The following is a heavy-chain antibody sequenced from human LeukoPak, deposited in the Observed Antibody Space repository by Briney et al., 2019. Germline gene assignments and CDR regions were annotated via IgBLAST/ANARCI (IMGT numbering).Heavy chain of an antibody. V-gene: IGHV3-11*01. CDR3: ASTHRITMIPFDY. Sequence: GGSLRLSCAASGFTFSDYYMSWIRQAPGKGLEWVSYISSSGSTIYYADSVKGRFTISRDNAENSLYLQMNSLRAEDTAVYYCASTHRITMIPFDYWGQGTLVTVSS. CDR1: GFTFSDYY. D-gene: IGHD3-22*01. CDR2: ISSSGSTI. J-gene: IGHJ4*02.